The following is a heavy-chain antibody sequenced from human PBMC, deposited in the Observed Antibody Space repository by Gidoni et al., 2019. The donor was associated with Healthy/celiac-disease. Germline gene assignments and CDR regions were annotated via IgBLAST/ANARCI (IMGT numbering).Heavy chain of an antibody. V-gene: IGHV4-39*01. CDR1: GGSIRSSSYY. J-gene: IGHJ3*02. CDR3: ARHIIAAGAFDI. CDR2: IYYSGST. Sequence: QLQLQESGPGLVKPSENMSLTCTVSGGSIRSSSYYWGWIRQPPGKGLEWIGRIYYSGSTYYNPSLKSRVTISVDTSKNQFSLKLSSVTAADTAVYYCARHIIAAGAFDIWGQGTMVTVSS. D-gene: IGHD1-20*01.